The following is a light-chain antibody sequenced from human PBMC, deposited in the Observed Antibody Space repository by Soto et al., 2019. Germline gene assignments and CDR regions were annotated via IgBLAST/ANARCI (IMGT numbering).Light chain of an antibody. V-gene: IGKV3-15*01. CDR1: QNVISN. Sequence: EIVMTQSPGTLSVSPGERANLYGRASQNVISNLAWYQQRPGQAPRLIIYSASTRATGIPARFSGSGSGTDFTLTISSLEPQDSAVYYCQQRNVWPPVTFGQGTRLEIK. J-gene: IGKJ5*01. CDR2: SAS. CDR3: QQRNVWPPVT.